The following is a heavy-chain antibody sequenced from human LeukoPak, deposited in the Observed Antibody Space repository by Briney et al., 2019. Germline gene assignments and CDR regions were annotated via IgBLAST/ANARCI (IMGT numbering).Heavy chain of an antibody. CDR3: ARLPGSMYAGGDDN. D-gene: IGHD2-8*01. CDR1: GFTFSNYG. J-gene: IGHJ4*02. Sequence: PGGSLRLSCAASGFTFSNYGMSWVRQAPGKGLEWIGSIYYSGTTYYNPSLKSRVTISVDTSKNQFSLKLSSVTAADTAVYYCARLPGSMYAGGDDNWGQGTLVTVSS. CDR2: IYYSGTT. V-gene: IGHV4-39*01.